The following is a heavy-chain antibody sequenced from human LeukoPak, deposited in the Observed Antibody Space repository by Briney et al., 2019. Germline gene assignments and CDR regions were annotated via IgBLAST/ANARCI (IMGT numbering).Heavy chain of an antibody. D-gene: IGHD4-17*01. J-gene: IGHJ4*02. CDR1: GYTFTGYY. Sequence: ASVKVSCKASGYTFTGYYMHWVRQAPGQGLEWMGWINPNSGGTNYAQKFQGRVTMTRDTSISTAYMELSRLRSDDTAVYYCARSRDDYAEVLVFDYWGQGTLVTVSS. CDR2: INPNSGGT. CDR3: ARSRDDYAEVLVFDY. V-gene: IGHV1-2*02.